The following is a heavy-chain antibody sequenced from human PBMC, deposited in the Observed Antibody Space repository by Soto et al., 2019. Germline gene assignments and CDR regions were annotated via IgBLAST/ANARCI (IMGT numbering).Heavy chain of an antibody. V-gene: IGHV4-30-2*01. Sequence: QLQLQESGSGLVKPSQTLSLTCAVSGGSISSGGYSWNWIRQPPGKDLEWSGYISYSGNTYYNPSLNRRVTMSLDRSMNQFSLKMSSLTAADTAVYYCVRGVYDSSGYYSTVTYWYFDLWGRGALVTVSS. D-gene: IGHD3-22*01. CDR2: ISYSGNT. CDR3: VRGVYDSSGYYSTVTYWYFDL. J-gene: IGHJ2*01. CDR1: GGSISSGGYS.